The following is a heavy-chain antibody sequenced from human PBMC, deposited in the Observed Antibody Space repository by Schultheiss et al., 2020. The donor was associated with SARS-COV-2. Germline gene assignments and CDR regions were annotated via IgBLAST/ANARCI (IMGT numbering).Heavy chain of an antibody. J-gene: IGHJ4*02. CDR2: ISSSGSTI. D-gene: IGHD2-15*01. V-gene: IGHV3-11*01. Sequence: GGSLRLSCAASGFTFSDYYMSWIRQAPGKGLEWVSYISSSGSTIYYADSVKGRFTISRDNAKNTLYLQMNSLRAEDTAVYFCAKDRYCSGGACLRSYFDYWGQGTLVTVSS. CDR1: GFTFSDYY. CDR3: AKDRYCSGGACLRSYFDY.